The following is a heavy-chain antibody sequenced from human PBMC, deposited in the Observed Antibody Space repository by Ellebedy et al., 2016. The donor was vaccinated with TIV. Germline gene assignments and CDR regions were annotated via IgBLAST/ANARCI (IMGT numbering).Heavy chain of an antibody. CDR2: ISGSGSST. D-gene: IGHD7-27*01. CDR3: AHRELGGPFDY. J-gene: IGHJ4*02. V-gene: IGHV3-23*01. CDR1: GFTFSSYA. Sequence: GESLKISCAASGFTFSSYAMSWVRQAPGKGLEWVSGISGSGSSTYYADSLKGRFTISRDNSKNTLYLQMNSLRAEDTAVYYCAHRELGGPFDYWGQGTLVTVSS.